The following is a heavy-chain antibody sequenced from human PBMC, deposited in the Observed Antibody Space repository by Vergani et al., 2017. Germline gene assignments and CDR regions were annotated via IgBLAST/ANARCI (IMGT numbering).Heavy chain of an antibody. CDR2: ISGGST. CDR3: ARARGASRTFDY. CDR1: GFTVSSNE. V-gene: IGHV3-38-3*01. Sequence: EVQLVESRGVLVQPGGSLRLSCAASGFTVSSNEMSWVRQAPGKGLEWVSSISGGSTYYADSVKGRFTISRDNAKNSLYLQMNSLRDEDTAVYYCARARGASRTFDYWGQGTLVTVSS. J-gene: IGHJ4*02. D-gene: IGHD1-26*01.